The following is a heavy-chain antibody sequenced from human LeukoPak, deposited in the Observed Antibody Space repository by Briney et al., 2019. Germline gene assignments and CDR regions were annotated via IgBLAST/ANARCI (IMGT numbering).Heavy chain of an antibody. J-gene: IGHJ6*03. V-gene: IGHV3-23*01. CDR2: ISGSGGST. CDR1: GFTFSSYS. CDR3: AKAAAAYYYYYYMDV. Sequence: GGSLRLSCAASGFTFSSYSMNWVRQAPGKGLEWVSAISGSGGSTYYADSVKGRFTISRDNSKNTLYLQMNSLRAEDTAVYYCAKAAAAYYYYYYMDVWGKGTTVTISS. D-gene: IGHD6-13*01.